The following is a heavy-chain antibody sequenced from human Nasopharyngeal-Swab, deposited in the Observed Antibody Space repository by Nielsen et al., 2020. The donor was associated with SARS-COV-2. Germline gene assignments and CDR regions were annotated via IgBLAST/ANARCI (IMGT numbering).Heavy chain of an antibody. V-gene: IGHV3-23*01. CDR3: YGSYDFWSGYYSLPFDY. CDR2: ISGRGDNT. J-gene: IGHJ4*02. D-gene: IGHD3-3*01. CDR1: GFTFSNYA. Sequence: GESLKISCAASGFTFSNYAMNWVRQAPGKGLEWVSIISGRGDNTYYADSVKGRFTISRDNSKNTLYLQMNSLRAEDTAVYYCYGSYDFWSGYYSLPFDYWGQGTLVTVPS.